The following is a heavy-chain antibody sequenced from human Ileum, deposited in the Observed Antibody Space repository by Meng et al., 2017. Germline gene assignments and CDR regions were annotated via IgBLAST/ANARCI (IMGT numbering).Heavy chain of an antibody. CDR2: VNHSGST. J-gene: IGHJ2*01. CDR1: GGSIVSDNW. V-gene: IGHV4-4*02. D-gene: IGHD3-10*02. CDR3: ARADYVRYFDL. Sequence: VQRQQAGPGLVHPSETLSLSCAVSGGSIVSDNWWTWIRQPPGQGLEWIGEVNHSGSTHYNPSLQSRVTISKANSKNRFSLSLNSVTAADTTIYSCARADYVRYFDLWGRGTLVTVSS.